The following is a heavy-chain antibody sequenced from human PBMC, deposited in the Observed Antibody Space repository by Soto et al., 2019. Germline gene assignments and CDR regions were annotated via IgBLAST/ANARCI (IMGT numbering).Heavy chain of an antibody. CDR2: FSGSGGST. CDR1: GFTFSSYA. V-gene: IGHV3-23*01. D-gene: IGHD3-22*01. Sequence: GGSLRPSCAASGFTFSSYAMSWVRQAPGKGLEWVSAFSGSGGSTYYADSMKGRFTISRDNSKNTLYLQMNSLRAEDTAVYYCAKPSLTYYYDSSGPIDYWGQGTLVTVSS. J-gene: IGHJ4*02. CDR3: AKPSLTYYYDSSGPIDY.